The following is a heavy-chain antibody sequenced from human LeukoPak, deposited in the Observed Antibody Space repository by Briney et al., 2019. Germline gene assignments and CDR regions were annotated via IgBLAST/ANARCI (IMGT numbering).Heavy chain of an antibody. J-gene: IGHJ4*02. CDR1: GFTFSSYG. D-gene: IGHD2-15*01. V-gene: IGHV3-33*01. Sequence: GGSLRLSCAASGFTFSSYGMHWVRQAPGKGLEWLAVIWYDGSNEFYADSVKGRFTISRDNSRNTLYLQMNSLRAEDTAVYYCARDGCSGGSCPLYWGQGTLVTVSS. CDR3: ARDGCSGGSCPLY. CDR2: IWYDGSNE.